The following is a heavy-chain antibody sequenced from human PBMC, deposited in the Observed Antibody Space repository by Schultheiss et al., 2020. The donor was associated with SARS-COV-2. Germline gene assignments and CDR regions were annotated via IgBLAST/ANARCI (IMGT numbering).Heavy chain of an antibody. J-gene: IGHJ3*02. Sequence: GGSLRLSCAASGFTVSSNYMSWVRQAPGKGLEWVSVIYSGGSTYYADSVKGRFTISRDNSKNTLYLQMNSLRAEDTAVYYCARGGVYSGSHDAFDIWGQGTMVTVSS. CDR1: GFTVSSNY. V-gene: IGHV3-53*05. CDR2: IYSGGST. D-gene: IGHD1-26*01. CDR3: ARGGVYSGSHDAFDI.